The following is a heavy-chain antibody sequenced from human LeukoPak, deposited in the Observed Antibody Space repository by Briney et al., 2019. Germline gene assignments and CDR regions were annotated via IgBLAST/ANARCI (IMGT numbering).Heavy chain of an antibody. CDR1: GFTFSSYA. J-gene: IGHJ4*02. CDR3: AKLMGATGSYFDY. Sequence: GGSLRPPCAASGFTFSSYAMSWVRQAPGKGLEWVSAISGSGGSTYYADSVKGRFTISRDNSKNTLYLQMSSLRAEDTAVYYCAKLMGATGSYFDYWGQGTLVTVSS. V-gene: IGHV3-23*01. D-gene: IGHD1-26*01. CDR2: ISGSGGST.